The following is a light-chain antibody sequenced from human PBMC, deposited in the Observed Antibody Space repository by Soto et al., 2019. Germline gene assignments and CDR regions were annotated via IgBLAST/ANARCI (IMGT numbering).Light chain of an antibody. CDR2: DAS. CDR1: QDISNR. J-gene: IGKJ4*01. CDR3: QQYENLPLT. Sequence: DMQMTQSPSSLSASVLDRVTITCEASQDISNRLNWYQQRSGRAPKLLIYDASNLEAGVPSRFSGSGSGTDFIFTISSLQPEDIATYFCQQYENLPLTFGGGTKVDIK. V-gene: IGKV1-33*01.